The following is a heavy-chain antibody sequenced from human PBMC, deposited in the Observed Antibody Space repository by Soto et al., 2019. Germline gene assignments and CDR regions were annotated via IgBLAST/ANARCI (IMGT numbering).Heavy chain of an antibody. D-gene: IGHD3-9*01. Sequence: GGSLRLSCAASGFTFSSYGMHWVRQAPGKGLEWVAVISYDGSNKYYADSVKGRFAISRDNSKNTLYLQMNSLRAEDTAVYYCAKDQNARYFPYYYYMDVWGKGTTVTVSS. V-gene: IGHV3-30*18. J-gene: IGHJ6*03. CDR1: GFTFSSYG. CDR3: AKDQNARYFPYYYYMDV. CDR2: ISYDGSNK.